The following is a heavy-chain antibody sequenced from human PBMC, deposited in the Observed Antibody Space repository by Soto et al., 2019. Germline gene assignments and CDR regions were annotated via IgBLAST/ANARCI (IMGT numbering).Heavy chain of an antibody. CDR2: IYYSGST. CDR3: ARAILYYYDRSGLFGY. J-gene: IGHJ4*02. CDR1: GGSISSYY. V-gene: IGHV4-59*01. D-gene: IGHD3-22*01. Sequence: SETLSLTCTVSGGSISSYYWSWIRQPPGKGLEWIGYIYYSGSTNYNPSLKSRVTISVDTSKNQFSLKLSSVTAADTAVYYCARAILYYYDRSGLFGYWGQGTLVTGAS.